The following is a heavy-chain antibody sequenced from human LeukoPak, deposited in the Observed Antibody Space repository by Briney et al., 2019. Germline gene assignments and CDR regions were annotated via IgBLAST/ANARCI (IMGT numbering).Heavy chain of an antibody. Sequence: QAGGSLRLSCAVSGLTFSDSRMIWVRQAPEKRLGWVAVTAGDDDVIQYADSVKGRFTISRDNSKNTLYLQMNSLRAEDTAVYYCARERDRGVTSPYFDYWGQGALVTVSS. CDR2: TAGDDDVI. J-gene: IGHJ4*02. CDR1: GLTFSDSR. CDR3: ARERDRGVTSPYFDY. V-gene: IGHV3-23*01. D-gene: IGHD2-21*02.